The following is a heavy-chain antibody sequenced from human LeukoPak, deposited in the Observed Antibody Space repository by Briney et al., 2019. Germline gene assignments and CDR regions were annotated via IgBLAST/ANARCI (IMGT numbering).Heavy chain of an antibody. Sequence: GGSLRLSCAASGFTFSNYWMSWVRQVPGKGLEWVANVNQDGSEKYYVDSVKGRFTISRDNAKNSLYLQMNSLRAEDTAVYYCATYYYDGSGLIWGQGTLVTVSS. J-gene: IGHJ4*02. D-gene: IGHD3-22*01. V-gene: IGHV3-7*01. CDR2: VNQDGSEK. CDR3: ATYYYDGSGLI. CDR1: GFTFSNYW.